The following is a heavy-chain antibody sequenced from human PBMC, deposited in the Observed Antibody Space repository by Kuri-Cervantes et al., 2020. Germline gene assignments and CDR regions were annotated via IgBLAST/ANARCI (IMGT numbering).Heavy chain of an antibody. CDR3: ASPPDIVVVPAATLSRPWFDP. D-gene: IGHD2-2*01. J-gene: IGHJ5*02. V-gene: IGHV3-30-3*01. CDR1: GFTFSSYA. CDR2: ISYDGSNK. Sequence: GESLKISCAASGFTFSSYAMHWVRQAPGKGLEWVAVISYDGSNKYYADSVKGRFTISRDNSKNTLYLQMNSLRAEDTAVYYCASPPDIVVVPAATLSRPWFDPWGQGTLVTVSS.